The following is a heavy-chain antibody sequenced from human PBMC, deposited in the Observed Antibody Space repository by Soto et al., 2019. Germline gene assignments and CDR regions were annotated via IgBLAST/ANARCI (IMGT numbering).Heavy chain of an antibody. J-gene: IGHJ6*03. CDR2: MNPNSGNT. Sequence: ASVKVSCKASGYTFTSYDINWVRQATGQGLEWMGWMNPNSGNTGYAQKFQGRVTMTRNTSISTAYMELSSLRSEDTAVYYCARFARYCSGGSCYSYYYMDVWGKGTTVTVSS. CDR3: ARFARYCSGGSCYSYYYMDV. D-gene: IGHD2-15*01. CDR1: GYTFTSYD. V-gene: IGHV1-8*01.